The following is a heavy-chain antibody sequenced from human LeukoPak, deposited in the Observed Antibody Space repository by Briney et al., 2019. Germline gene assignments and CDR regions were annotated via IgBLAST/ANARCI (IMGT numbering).Heavy chain of an antibody. CDR3: ARHSPNWNYEWFDP. J-gene: IGHJ5*02. CDR2: IYYSGST. D-gene: IGHD1-7*01. CDR1: GASISSYY. V-gene: IGHV4-59*08. Sequence: PSETLSLTCTVSGASISSYYWSWIRQPPGKGLEWIGYIYYSGSTNYNPSLKSRVTISVDTSKNQFSLKLSSVTAADTAVYYCARHSPNWNYEWFDPWGQGTLVTVSS.